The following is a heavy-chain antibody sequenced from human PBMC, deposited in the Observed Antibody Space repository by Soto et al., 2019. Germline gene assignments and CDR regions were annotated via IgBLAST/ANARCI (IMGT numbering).Heavy chain of an antibody. Sequence: GGSLRLSCAASGFTFSSYWMSWVRQAPGKGLEWVANIKQDGSEKYYVDSVKGRFTISRDNAKNSLYLQMNSLRAEDTAVYYCAREGRYYDFWSGYYTDYYYYMDVWGKGTTVTVSS. V-gene: IGHV3-7*01. CDR1: GFTFSSYW. J-gene: IGHJ6*03. D-gene: IGHD3-3*01. CDR3: AREGRYYDFWSGYYTDYYYYMDV. CDR2: IKQDGSEK.